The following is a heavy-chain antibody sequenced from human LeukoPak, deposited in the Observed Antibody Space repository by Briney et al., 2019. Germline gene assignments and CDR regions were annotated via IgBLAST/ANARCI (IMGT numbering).Heavy chain of an antibody. CDR2: IVVGSGNT. D-gene: IGHD3-10*01. J-gene: IGHJ5*02. V-gene: IGHV1-58*02. CDR3: AADFSGGWFDP. Sequence: ASAKVSCKASGFTFTRSAMQWVRQARGQRREWIGWIVVGSGNTNYAQKFQERVTITRDMSTSTAYMELSSLRSADTAVSSCAADFSGGWFDPWGQGPLVTVSS. CDR1: GFTFTRSA.